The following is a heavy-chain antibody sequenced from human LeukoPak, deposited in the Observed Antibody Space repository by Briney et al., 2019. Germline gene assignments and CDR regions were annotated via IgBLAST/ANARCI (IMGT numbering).Heavy chain of an antibody. CDR1: GFTFSSYA. CDR2: ISGSGGST. Sequence: GGSLRLSCAASGFTFSSYAMSWVRQAPEKGLEWVSAISGSGGSTYYADSVKGRFTISRDNSKNTLYLQMNSLRAEDTAVYYCAKLILSSSYFMDNANAFDIWGQGTMVTVSS. D-gene: IGHD6-6*01. V-gene: IGHV3-23*01. J-gene: IGHJ3*02. CDR3: AKLILSSSYFMDNANAFDI.